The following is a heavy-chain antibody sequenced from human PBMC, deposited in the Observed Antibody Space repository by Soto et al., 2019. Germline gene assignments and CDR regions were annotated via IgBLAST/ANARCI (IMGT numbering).Heavy chain of an antibody. CDR2: ISYDGSNK. CDR3: AKEFLEWLSFDY. D-gene: IGHD3-3*01. Sequence: QVQLVESGGGVVQPGRSLRLSCAASVFTFSSYGMHWVRQAPGKGLEWVAVISYDGSNKYYADSVKGRFTISRDNSKNTLYLQMNSLRAEDTAVYYCAKEFLEWLSFDYWGQGTLVTVSS. CDR1: VFTFSSYG. J-gene: IGHJ4*02. V-gene: IGHV3-30*18.